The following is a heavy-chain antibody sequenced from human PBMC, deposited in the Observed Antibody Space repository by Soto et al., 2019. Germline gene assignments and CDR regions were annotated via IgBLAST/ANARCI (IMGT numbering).Heavy chain of an antibody. CDR2: ISAYNGNT. Sequence: AAVMLTCKASGYTFTSYGISWVRQAPGQGLEWMGWISAYNGNTDYAQKLQGRVTMTTDTSTSTAYMELRSLRSDDTAVYYCARSPGYGYDYWGQGTLVPVSS. CDR3: ARSPGYGYDY. V-gene: IGHV1-18*01. D-gene: IGHD5-18*01. CDR1: GYTFTSYG. J-gene: IGHJ4*02.